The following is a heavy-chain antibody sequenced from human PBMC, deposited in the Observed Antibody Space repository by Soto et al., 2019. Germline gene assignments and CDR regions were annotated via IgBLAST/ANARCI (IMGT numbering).Heavy chain of an antibody. CDR2: ITAENGNT. D-gene: IGHD3-3*01. CDR1: GFSFTSYG. V-gene: IGHV1-18*04. Sequence: QIQLVQSGAEVKKPGASVKVSCKASGFSFTSYGITWVRQAPGQGPEWLGWITAENGNTNYAQKFQGRATLTTDRATKRAYLELRGLRSDDTALYSCARVVLEWLPTSGFDFWGRGTLVSVSS. J-gene: IGHJ4*02. CDR3: ARVVLEWLPTSGFDF.